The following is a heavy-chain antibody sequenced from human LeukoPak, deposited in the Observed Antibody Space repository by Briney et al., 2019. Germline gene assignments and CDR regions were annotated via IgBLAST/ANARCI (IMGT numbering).Heavy chain of an antibody. J-gene: IGHJ4*02. CDR2: INPNSGGT. CDR3: ARAGYCSDRKCYTSDY. CDR1: GYTFTAYS. D-gene: IGHD2-15*01. Sequence: ASVKDYCKYSGYTFTAYSKHWVRQYHGQGHECNHWINPNSGGTDCAQMFQGRVTMTRDTSITMLYMEMSSLTPDDTAVYYCARAGYCSDRKCYTSDYWGQGTLVIVSS. V-gene: IGHV1-2*02.